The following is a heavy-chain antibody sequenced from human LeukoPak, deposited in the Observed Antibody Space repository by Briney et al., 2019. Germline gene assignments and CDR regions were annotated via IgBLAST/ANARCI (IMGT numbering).Heavy chain of an antibody. CDR1: GFTFSNAW. V-gene: IGHV3-15*01. J-gene: IGHJ4*02. D-gene: IGHD3-10*01. CDR2: IKTKTEGGTT. Sequence: GGSLRLSCAASGFTFSNAWMNWVRQAPGKGLEWVGRIKTKTEGGTTDYAAPVKGRSTISRDDSKNTVYLQMNSLKTEDTAVYYCASYGSGSHDYWGQGSLVTVSS. CDR3: ASYGSGSHDY.